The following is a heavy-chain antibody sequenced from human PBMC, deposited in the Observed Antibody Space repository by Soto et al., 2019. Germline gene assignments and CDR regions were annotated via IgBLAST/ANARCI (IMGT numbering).Heavy chain of an antibody. CDR1: GGSFSGYY. CDR3: ARGKGIGWFDP. D-gene: IGHD2-21*01. J-gene: IGHJ5*02. V-gene: IGHV4-34*01. Sequence: PSETLSLTCAVYGGSFSGYYWSWIRQPPGKGLEWIGEINHSGSTNYNPSLKSRVTISVDTSKNQFSLKLSSVTAADTAAYYCARGKGIGWFDPWGQGTLVTVSS. CDR2: INHSGST.